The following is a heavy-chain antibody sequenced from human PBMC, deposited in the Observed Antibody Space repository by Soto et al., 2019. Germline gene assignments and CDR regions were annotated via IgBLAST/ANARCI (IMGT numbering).Heavy chain of an antibody. CDR2: ISYDGSNK. V-gene: IGHV3-30-3*02. CDR1: GFTFSSYA. J-gene: IGHJ3*02. Sequence: PGGSLRLSGAASGFTFSSYAMHWVRQSPGKGLEWVAVISYDGSNKYYADSSKARFTISRDNSKNTLSLQMTSLRPEDTAVYYYSKKGLYSSGWYDSFDIWGQGTMITAS. D-gene: IGHD6-19*01. CDR3: SKKGLYSSGWYDSFDI.